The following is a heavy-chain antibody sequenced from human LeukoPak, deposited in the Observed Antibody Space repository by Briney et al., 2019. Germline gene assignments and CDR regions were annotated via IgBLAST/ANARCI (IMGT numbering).Heavy chain of an antibody. D-gene: IGHD1-14*01. V-gene: IGHV3-11*01. CDR3: ARPSYPDDYYYCYGMHV. Sequence: PGGSLRVSCAASGFTFSDDYMSCIRQAPGKGLEWVSYISSSGSTIYYADSVKGRFTISRDNAKNSLYLQMNSLRAEDTAVYYCARPSYPDDYYYCYGMHVWGQGTTVTVSS. CDR1: GFTFSDDY. J-gene: IGHJ6*02. CDR2: ISSSGSTI.